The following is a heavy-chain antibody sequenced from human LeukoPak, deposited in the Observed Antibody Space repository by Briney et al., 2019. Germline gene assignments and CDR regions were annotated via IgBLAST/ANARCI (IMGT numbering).Heavy chain of an antibody. Sequence: SENLSLTCTVSGFSISSYYWSWIRQPPGKGLEWFGYIYYSGSTNYNPSLKSRVTISVETSKNQFSLKLSSVTAADTAVYYCARVTGYMIEDYFDYWGQGTLVTVSS. CDR2: IYYSGST. CDR1: GFSISSYY. D-gene: IGHD3-22*01. V-gene: IGHV4-59*01. J-gene: IGHJ4*02. CDR3: ARVTGYMIEDYFDY.